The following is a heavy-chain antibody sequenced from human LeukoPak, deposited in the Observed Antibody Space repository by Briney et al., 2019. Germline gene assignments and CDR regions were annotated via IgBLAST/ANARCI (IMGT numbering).Heavy chain of an antibody. J-gene: IGHJ4*02. CDR2: ISSSGSTI. CDR1: GFNFSDYY. Sequence: PGWSLRLSCAASGFNFSDYYMSWIRQAPGKGLAGVSYISSSGSTIYYADSVKGRFTISRDNAKNSLYLQMNSLRAEDTAVYYCAREYYDFWSGYSHFDYWGQGTLVTVSS. D-gene: IGHD3-3*01. CDR3: AREYYDFWSGYSHFDY. V-gene: IGHV3-11*01.